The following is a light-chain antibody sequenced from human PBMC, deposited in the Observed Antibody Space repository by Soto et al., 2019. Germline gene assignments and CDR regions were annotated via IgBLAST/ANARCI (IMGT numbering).Light chain of an antibody. CDR2: GAS. CDR3: QQYNTWPYT. Sequence: EIVMTHSPAPLSVSPGERATLSCRSSQSVRDNLAWYQQKPGQAPRLLIYGASTRATGIPARFSGSGSGTEFTLTINSLQSEDFARYFCQQYNTWPYTFGQGTKLEIK. J-gene: IGKJ2*01. CDR1: QSVRDN. V-gene: IGKV3-15*01.